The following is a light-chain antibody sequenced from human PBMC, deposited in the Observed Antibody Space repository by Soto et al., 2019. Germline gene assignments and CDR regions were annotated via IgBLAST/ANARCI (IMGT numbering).Light chain of an antibody. J-gene: IGLJ2*01. V-gene: IGLV1-40*01. CDR3: QSYDNTLSYDSSLSASV. Sequence: QSALTQPPSASGPPGRRSPCLGLGAAPTSEEIMYTGTSSWAGSAPKLLIYGNYNRPSGVPDRISGSKSATSASLSIAGLQAEDEGDYYCQSYDNTLSYDSSLSASVFGGGTKVTVL. CDR1: APTSEEI. CDR2: GNY.